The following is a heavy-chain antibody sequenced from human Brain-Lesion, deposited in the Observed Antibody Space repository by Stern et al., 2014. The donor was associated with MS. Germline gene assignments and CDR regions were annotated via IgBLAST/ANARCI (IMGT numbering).Heavy chain of an antibody. J-gene: IGHJ6*02. CDR1: GYIFTGYY. CDR2: SDPDTGGT. V-gene: IGHV1-2*02. CDR3: ARDQRGITIFGVVTDYYYLGMDV. Sequence: QVQLVESGAEVKKPGASVKVSCKTSGYIFTGYYIHWVRQAPGQRLEGMAWSDPDTGGTKYAPKFQGRVTMSRDTSISTAYVELSSLTSDDTAVYYCARDQRGITIFGVVTDYYYLGMDVWGQGTTVTVSS. D-gene: IGHD3-3*01.